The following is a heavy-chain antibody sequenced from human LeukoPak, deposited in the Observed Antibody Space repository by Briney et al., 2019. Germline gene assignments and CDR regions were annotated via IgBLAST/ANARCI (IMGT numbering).Heavy chain of an antibody. D-gene: IGHD1-20*01. V-gene: IGHV3-11*04. CDR1: GFTFSGNY. CDR2: ISPSGSTI. J-gene: IGHJ4*02. CDR3: VTYAY. Sequence: PGGSLRLSCAASGFTFSGNYLSWIRQAPGKGLEWITYISPSGSTIYYADSVKGRFTISRDNAKNSLYLQMNSLRAEDTALYHCVTYAYWGQGTLVTVSS.